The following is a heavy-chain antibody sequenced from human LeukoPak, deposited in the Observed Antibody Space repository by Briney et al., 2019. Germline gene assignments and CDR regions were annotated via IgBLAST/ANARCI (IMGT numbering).Heavy chain of an antibody. CDR1: GYTFTGYF. Sequence: LVASVKVSCKASGYTFTGYFMHWVRQAPGQGLEWMGWINPNSGGTNYAQKFQGAVTMTRDTSISTAYMELSGLRSDDTAVYYCAREHSSGYYFDAFDIWGQGTMVTVSS. D-gene: IGHD3-22*01. J-gene: IGHJ3*02. CDR3: AREHSSGYYFDAFDI. V-gene: IGHV1-2*02. CDR2: INPNSGGT.